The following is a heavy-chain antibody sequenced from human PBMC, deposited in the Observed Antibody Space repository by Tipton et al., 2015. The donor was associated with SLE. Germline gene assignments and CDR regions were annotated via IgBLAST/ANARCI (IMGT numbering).Heavy chain of an antibody. V-gene: IGHV3-30*04. D-gene: IGHD2-8*01. CDR3: ARPGGCTNGVCSYYFDY. J-gene: IGHJ4*02. Sequence: SLRLSCAASGLTLSTYAMHWVRQAPGKGLEWVAVISYDGSNKYYADSVKGRFTISRDNSKNTLYLQMNSLRAEDTAVYYCARPGGCTNGVCSYYFDYWGQGTLVTVSS. CDR2: ISYDGSNK. CDR1: GLTLSTYA.